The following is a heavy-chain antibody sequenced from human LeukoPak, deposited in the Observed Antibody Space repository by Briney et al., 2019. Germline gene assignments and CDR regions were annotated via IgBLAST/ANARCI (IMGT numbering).Heavy chain of an antibody. CDR1: GGTFSSYA. CDR2: IIPILGIA. CDR3: AREPHDTDYYYGMDV. V-gene: IGHV1-69*04. Sequence: SVKVSCKASGGTFSSYAISWVRQAPGQGLEWMGRIIPILGIANYAQKFQGRVTITADKSTSTAYMELSSLRSEDTAVYYCAREPHDTDYYYGMDVWGQGTTVTVSS. D-gene: IGHD3-9*01. J-gene: IGHJ6*02.